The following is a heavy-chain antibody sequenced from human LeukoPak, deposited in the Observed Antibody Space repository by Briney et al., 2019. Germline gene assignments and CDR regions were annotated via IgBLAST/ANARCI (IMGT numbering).Heavy chain of an antibody. Sequence: PGGSLRLSCAASGFTFSNAWMSWVRQAPGKGLEWVGRIKSKTDGGITDYAAPVKGRFTISRDDSKNTLYLQMNSLKTEDTAVYYCTTVHDFWSGYYKDYWGQGTLVTVSS. D-gene: IGHD3-3*01. CDR1: GFTFSNAW. CDR3: TTVHDFWSGYYKDY. J-gene: IGHJ4*02. CDR2: IKSKTDGGIT. V-gene: IGHV3-15*01.